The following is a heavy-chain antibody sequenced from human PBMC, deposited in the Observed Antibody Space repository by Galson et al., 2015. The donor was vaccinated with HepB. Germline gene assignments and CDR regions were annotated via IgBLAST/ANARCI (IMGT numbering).Heavy chain of an antibody. CDR2: ISAYNGNT. CDR3: ARGHPNYDILTGYYSGYFDY. J-gene: IGHJ4*02. CDR1: GYTFTSYG. Sequence: SVKVSCKASGYTFTSYGISWVRQAPGQGLEWMGWISAYNGNTNCAQKLQGRVTMTTDTSTSTAYMELRSLRSDDTAVYYCARGHPNYDILTGYYSGYFDYWGQGTLVTVSS. D-gene: IGHD3-9*01. V-gene: IGHV1-18*01.